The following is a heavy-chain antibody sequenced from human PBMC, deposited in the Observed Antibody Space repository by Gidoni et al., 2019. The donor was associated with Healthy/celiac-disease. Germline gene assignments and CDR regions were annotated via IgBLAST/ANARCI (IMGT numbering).Heavy chain of an antibody. Sequence: QATLKESGPVLVTPTENRTLTCTVSGFSLSNAIMGVSWIRQPPGKALEWLAHIFSNYEKSYSTSLMSSLTISKDTSKCQVVLTMTNMDPVDTATYYCARIYYYACPDYWGQGTLVTVSS. CDR3: ARIYYYACPDY. V-gene: IGHV2-26*01. CDR2: IFSNYEK. J-gene: IGHJ4*02. CDR1: GFSLSNAIMG. D-gene: IGHD3-10*01.